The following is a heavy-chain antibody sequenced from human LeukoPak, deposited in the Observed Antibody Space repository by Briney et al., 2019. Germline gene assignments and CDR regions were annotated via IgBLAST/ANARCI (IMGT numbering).Heavy chain of an antibody. CDR3: ARDMAEKNVYFGWGGH. CDR1: GYTFSDYG. CDR2: ISSVTGNT. V-gene: IGHV1-18*03. J-gene: IGHJ4*02. Sequence: ASVTVSFKSSGYTFSDYGINWVRQAPGQGLEWMGWISSVTGNTNYAHKYQGRLTLTTDTSTSTAYMELRSLKCDDMAVYFCARDMAEKNVYFGWGGHWGQGTPVTVSS. D-gene: IGHD3-10*01.